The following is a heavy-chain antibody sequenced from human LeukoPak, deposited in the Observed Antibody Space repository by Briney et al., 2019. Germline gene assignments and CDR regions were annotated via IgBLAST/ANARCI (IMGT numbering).Heavy chain of an antibody. CDR3: ARDLIVAARPGDAFDI. V-gene: IGHV4-4*07. CDR1: GGSISSYY. J-gene: IGHJ3*02. CDR2: IYTSGST. D-gene: IGHD6-6*01. Sequence: SETLSLTCTVSGGSISSYYWSWIRQPAGKGLEWIGRIYTSGSTNYNPSLKSRVTMSVDTSKNQFSLKLSSVTAADTAVYYCARDLIVAARPGDAFDIWGQGTMVTVSS.